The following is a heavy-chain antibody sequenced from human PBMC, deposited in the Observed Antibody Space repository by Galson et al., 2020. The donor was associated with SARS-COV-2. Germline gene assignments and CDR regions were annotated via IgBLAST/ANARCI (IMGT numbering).Heavy chain of an antibody. J-gene: IGHJ4*02. CDR1: GFTFSSYG. D-gene: IGHD3-10*01. CDR3: AREDLWFGEYGGYFDY. V-gene: IGHV3-33*01. CDR2: IWYDGSNK. Sequence: GGSLRLSCAASGFTFSSYGMHWVRQAPGKGLEWVAVIWYDGSNKYYADSVKGRFTISRDNSKNTLYLQMNSLRAEDTAVYYCAREDLWFGEYGGYFDYWGQGTLVTVSS.